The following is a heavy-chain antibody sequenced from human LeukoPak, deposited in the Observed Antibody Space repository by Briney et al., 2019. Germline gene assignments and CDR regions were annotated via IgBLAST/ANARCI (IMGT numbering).Heavy chain of an antibody. Sequence: SETLSLTCTVPGGSMSSYYWSRIRQPAGKGLEYIGRIYTSGDTNSNPSLKSRVTMSVDTSNNQFSLKLRSVTAADTAVYYCARSISRYSYFDYWGQGTLVTVSS. CDR3: ARSISRYSYFDY. CDR1: GGSMSSYY. J-gene: IGHJ4*02. V-gene: IGHV4-4*07. D-gene: IGHD6-13*01. CDR2: IYTSGDT.